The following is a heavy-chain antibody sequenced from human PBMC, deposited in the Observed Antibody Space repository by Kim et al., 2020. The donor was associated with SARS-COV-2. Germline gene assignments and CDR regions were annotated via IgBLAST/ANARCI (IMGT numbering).Heavy chain of an antibody. CDR3: ARGYWAGYYYYGMDV. D-gene: IGHD2-8*02. CDR1: GGSFSGYY. J-gene: IGHJ6*02. CDR2: INHSGST. Sequence: SETLSLTCAVYGGSFSGYYWSWIRQPPGKGLEWIGEINHSGSTNYNPSLKSRVTISVDTSKNQFSLKLSSVTAADTAVYYCARGYWAGYYYYGMDVWGQGTTVTVSS. V-gene: IGHV4-34*01.